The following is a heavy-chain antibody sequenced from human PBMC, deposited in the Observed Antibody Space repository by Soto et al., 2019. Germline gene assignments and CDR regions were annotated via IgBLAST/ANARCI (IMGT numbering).Heavy chain of an antibody. CDR3: ARGVRNYYGMDV. J-gene: IGHJ6*02. CDR2: INSDGSSR. CDR1: GFTFSSYW. V-gene: IGHV3-74*01. Sequence: GGSLRLSCAASGFTFSSYWMHWVRQAPGKGLVWVSRINSDGSSRFYADSVKGRFTISRDNAENTVYLQMNSLRAEDTAVYYCARGVRNYYGMDVWGQGTTVTVSS.